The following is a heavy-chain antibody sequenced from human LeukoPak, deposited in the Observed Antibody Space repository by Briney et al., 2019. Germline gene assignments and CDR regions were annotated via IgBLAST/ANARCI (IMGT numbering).Heavy chain of an antibody. CDR1: GDSLSSFY. CDR3: ASVPMDTYGYYFDS. D-gene: IGHD5-18*01. V-gene: IGHV4-59*13. J-gene: IGHJ4*02. CDR2: LYNTGTT. Sequence: PSETLSLTCTVSGDSLSSFYWTWIRQPPGKGLEWIGFLYNTGTTNYNPSLKSRVTISVDSSKNHFSLNLSSVTAADTAVYYCASVPMDTYGYYFDSWGQGTLVTAPS.